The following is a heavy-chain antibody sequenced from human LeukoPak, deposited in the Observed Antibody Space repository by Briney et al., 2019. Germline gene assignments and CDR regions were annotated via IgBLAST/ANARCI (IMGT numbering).Heavy chain of an antibody. Sequence: PGGSLRLSCAASGFTFSSYGMHWVRQAPGKGLEWVAVISYDGSNKYYADSVKGRFTISRDNSKNTLYLQMNSLRAEDTAVYDCAKVGRYYDSSGYYGFDYWGQGTLVTVSS. CDR2: ISYDGSNK. J-gene: IGHJ4*02. V-gene: IGHV3-30*18. CDR3: AKVGRYYDSSGYYGFDY. D-gene: IGHD3-22*01. CDR1: GFTFSSYG.